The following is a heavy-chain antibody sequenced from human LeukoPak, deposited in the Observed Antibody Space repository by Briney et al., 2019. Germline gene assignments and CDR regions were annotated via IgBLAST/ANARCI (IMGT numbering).Heavy chain of an antibody. V-gene: IGHV4-34*01. CDR3: ARDQQQQLDFDY. CDR1: GGSFSGYY. CDR2: INHSGST. D-gene: IGHD6-13*01. Sequence: SETLSLTCAVYGGSFSGYYWSWIRQPPGKGLEWIGEINHSGSTNYNPSLKSRVTISVDTSKNQFSLKLSSVTAADTAVYYCARDQQQQLDFDYWGQGTLVTVSS. J-gene: IGHJ4*02.